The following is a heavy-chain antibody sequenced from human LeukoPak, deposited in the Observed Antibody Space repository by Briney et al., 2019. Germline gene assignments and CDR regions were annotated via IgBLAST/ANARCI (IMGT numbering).Heavy chain of an antibody. D-gene: IGHD6-6*01. CDR1: GYTFTSYY. CDR3: ARGIAARPWYYYYYMDV. Sequence: ASVKVSCKASGYTFTSYYMHWVRQAPGQGLEWMGIINPSGGSTSYAQKFQGRVTISVDTSKIQFSLKLSSVTAADTAVYYCARGIAARPWYYYYYMDVWGKGTTVTVSS. V-gene: IGHV1-46*01. CDR2: INPSGGST. J-gene: IGHJ6*03.